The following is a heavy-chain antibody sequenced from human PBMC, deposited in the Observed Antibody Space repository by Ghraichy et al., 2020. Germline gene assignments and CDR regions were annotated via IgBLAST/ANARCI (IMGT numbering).Heavy chain of an antibody. D-gene: IGHD3-3*01. Sequence: GGSLRLSCAASGFTFSSYWMHWVRQAPGKGLVWVSRINSDGSSTSYADSVKGRFTISRDNAKNTLYLQMNSLRAEDTAVYYCAQGATSYYDFWSGSYWGQGTLVTVSS. CDR3: AQGATSYYDFWSGSY. J-gene: IGHJ4*02. CDR1: GFTFSSYW. CDR2: INSDGSST. V-gene: IGHV3-74*01.